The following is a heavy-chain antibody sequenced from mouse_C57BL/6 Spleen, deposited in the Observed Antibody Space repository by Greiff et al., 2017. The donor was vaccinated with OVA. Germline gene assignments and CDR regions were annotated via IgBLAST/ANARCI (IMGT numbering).Heavy chain of an antibody. CDR2: ISDGGSYT. V-gene: IGHV5-4*01. CDR3: ARDASTPFDY. J-gene: IGHJ2*01. Sequence: EVQGVESGGGLVKPGGSLKLSCAASGFTFSSYAMSWVRQTPEKRLEWVATISDGGSYTYYPDNVKGRFTISRDNAKNNLYLQMSHLKSEDTAMYYCARDASTPFDYWGQGTTLTVSS. CDR1: GFTFSSYA.